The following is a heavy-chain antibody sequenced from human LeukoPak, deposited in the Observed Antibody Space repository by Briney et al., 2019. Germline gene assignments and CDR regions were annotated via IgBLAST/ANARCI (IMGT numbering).Heavy chain of an antibody. CDR3: ARVDSSDAGNFDY. D-gene: IGHD2-15*01. V-gene: IGHV4-59*08. J-gene: IGHJ4*02. Sequence: GSLRLSCAASGFTFSNAWMSWVRQPPGKGLEWIGSFYYSGSTNYNPSLKSRVTISVNTSKNQFSLKLTSVTAADTAVYYCARVDSSDAGNFDYWGQGTLVTVSS. CDR2: FYYSGST. CDR1: GFTFSNAW.